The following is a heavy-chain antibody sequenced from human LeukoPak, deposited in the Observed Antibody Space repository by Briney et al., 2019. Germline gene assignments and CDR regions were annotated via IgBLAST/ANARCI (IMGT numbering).Heavy chain of an antibody. V-gene: IGHV3-30-3*01. CDR3: ASNYYGSGSYYFDY. Sequence: GGSLRLSCAASGFTFSSYAMHWVRQAPGKGLEWVAVISYDGSNKYYADSVKGRFTISRDDSKNTLYLQMNSLRAEDTAVYYCASNYYGSGSYYFDYWGQGTLVTVSS. D-gene: IGHD3-10*01. CDR2: ISYDGSNK. CDR1: GFTFSSYA. J-gene: IGHJ4*02.